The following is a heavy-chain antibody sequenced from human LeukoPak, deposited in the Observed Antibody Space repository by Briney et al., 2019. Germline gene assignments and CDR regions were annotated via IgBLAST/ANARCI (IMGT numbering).Heavy chain of an antibody. D-gene: IGHD3-9*01. CDR3: AKDEDGYYDILTGYFRAFDY. Sequence: GGSLRLSCAASGFTFSSYSMNWVRQAPGKGLEWVSSISSSSSYIYYADSVKGRFTISRDNSKNTLYLQMNSLRAEDTAVYYCAKDEDGYYDILTGYFRAFDYWGQGTLVTVSS. V-gene: IGHV3-21*04. CDR1: GFTFSSYS. J-gene: IGHJ4*02. CDR2: ISSSSSYI.